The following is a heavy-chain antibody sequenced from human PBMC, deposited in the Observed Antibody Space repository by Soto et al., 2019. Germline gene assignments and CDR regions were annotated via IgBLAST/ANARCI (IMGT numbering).Heavy chain of an antibody. CDR1: GFTFSNYA. V-gene: IGHV3-23*01. Sequence: EVQLLESGGGLVQPGGSLRLSCAASGFTFSNYAMRWVRQAPGKGLECVSVLSGSGGNRDYADSVKGRFTISRDNSKNTLYLQMNSLRAEDTAVYYCAKVKEGATDYWGQGTLVTVSS. D-gene: IGHD1-26*01. CDR3: AKVKEGATDY. CDR2: LSGSGGNR. J-gene: IGHJ4*02.